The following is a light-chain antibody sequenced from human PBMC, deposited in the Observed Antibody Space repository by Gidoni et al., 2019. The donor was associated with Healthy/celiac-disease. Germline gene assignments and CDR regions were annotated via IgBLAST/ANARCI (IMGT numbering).Light chain of an antibody. CDR1: QSVSSN. Sequence: EIVMTQSTATLSVSPGERATLSCRASQSVSSNLAWYQQKPGQAPRLLIYGASTRATCIPARFSGSVSGTEFTLTISSLQFEDFAVYYCQQYNNWPPITFGQGTRLEIK. CDR3: QQYNNWPPIT. J-gene: IGKJ5*01. CDR2: GAS. V-gene: IGKV3-15*01.